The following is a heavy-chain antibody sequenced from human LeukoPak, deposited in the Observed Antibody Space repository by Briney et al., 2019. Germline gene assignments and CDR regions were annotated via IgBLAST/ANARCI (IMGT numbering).Heavy chain of an antibody. CDR3: ARQTGEPNAFDI. Sequence: PSETLSLTCSVSGGSISSSNWWSWVRQPPGKGLEWIGEIYHSGSTNYNPSLKSRVTISVDTSRNQFSLGLNSVTAADTAVYYCARQTGEPNAFDIWGQGTMVTVSS. D-gene: IGHD3-16*01. CDR1: GGSISSSNW. V-gene: IGHV4-4*02. J-gene: IGHJ3*02. CDR2: IYHSGST.